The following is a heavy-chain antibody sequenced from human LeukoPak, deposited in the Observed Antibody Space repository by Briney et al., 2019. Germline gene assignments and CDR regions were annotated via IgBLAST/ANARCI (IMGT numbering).Heavy chain of an antibody. CDR3: TTSTPYYDSSGSGY. CDR1: GFTFSNAW. V-gene: IGHV3-15*01. J-gene: IGHJ4*02. D-gene: IGHD3-22*01. Sequence: GGSLTLSCAASGFTFSNAWMSWVRQAPGKGLEWVGRIKSKTDGGTTDYAAPVKGRFTISRDDSKNTLYLQMNSLKTEDTAVYYCTTSTPYYDSSGSGYWGQGTLVTVSS. CDR2: IKSKTDGGTT.